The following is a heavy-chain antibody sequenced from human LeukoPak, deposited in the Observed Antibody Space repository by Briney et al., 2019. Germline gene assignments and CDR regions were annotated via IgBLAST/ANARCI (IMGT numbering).Heavy chain of an antibody. V-gene: IGHV1-8*03. CDR1: GYTFTSYD. CDR3: ARGGYSSSWNYYYYMDV. Sequence: ASVKVSCKASGYTFTSYDINWVRQATGQGLEWMGWMNPNSGNTGYAQKFQGRVTITRNTSISTAYMELSSLRSEDTAVYYCARGGYSSSWNYYYYMDVWGKGTTVTVSS. D-gene: IGHD6-13*01. CDR2: MNPNSGNT. J-gene: IGHJ6*03.